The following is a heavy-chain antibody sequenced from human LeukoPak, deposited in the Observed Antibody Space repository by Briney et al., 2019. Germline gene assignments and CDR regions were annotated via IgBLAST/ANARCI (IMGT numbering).Heavy chain of an antibody. D-gene: IGHD3-22*01. J-gene: IGHJ4*02. CDR3: AKHYYDSSGYSSFDY. Sequence: GGSLRLSCAASGFTFSSYGMHWVRQAPGKGLEWVAFIRYDGSNKYYADSVKGRFTISRDNSKNTLYLQMNSLRAEDTAVYYCAKHYYDSSGYSSFDYWGQGTLVTVSS. CDR2: IRYDGSNK. CDR1: GFTFSSYG. V-gene: IGHV3-30*02.